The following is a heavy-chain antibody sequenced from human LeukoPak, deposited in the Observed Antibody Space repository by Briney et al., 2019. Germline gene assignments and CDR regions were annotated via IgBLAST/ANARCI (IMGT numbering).Heavy chain of an antibody. D-gene: IGHD2-15*01. V-gene: IGHV3-30*18. CDR2: ISYDGSNK. J-gene: IGHJ4*02. CDR1: GFTFSSYG. CDR3: AKEGVVVAAGFYFDY. Sequence: GRSLRLSCAASGFTFSSYGMHWVRQAPGKGLERVAVISYDGSNKYYADSVKGRFTISRDNSKNTLYLQMNSLRAEDTAVYYCAKEGVVVAAGFYFDYWGQGTLVTVSS.